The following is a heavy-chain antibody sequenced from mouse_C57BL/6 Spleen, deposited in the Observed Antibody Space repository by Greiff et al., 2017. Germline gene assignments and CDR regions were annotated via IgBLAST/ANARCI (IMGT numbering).Heavy chain of an antibody. V-gene: IGHV10-3*01. D-gene: IGHD2-3*01. Sequence: EVQLQQSGGGLVQPKGSLKLSCAASGFTFNTYAMHWVRQAPGKGLECVARIRSKSSNYATYYADSVKDRFTITRDDSQSMLYLQMNNLKTADTAMYYCVRDKVDGYLGWFAYWGQGTLVTVSA. CDR1: GFTFNTYA. J-gene: IGHJ3*01. CDR2: IRSKSSNYAT. CDR3: VRDKVDGYLGWFAY.